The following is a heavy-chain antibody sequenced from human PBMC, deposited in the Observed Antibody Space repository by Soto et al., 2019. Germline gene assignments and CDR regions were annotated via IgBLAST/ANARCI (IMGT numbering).Heavy chain of an antibody. J-gene: IGHJ4*02. CDR3: ARKTHGDSFDY. CDR2: INSDGSST. D-gene: IGHD4-17*01. V-gene: IGHV3-74*01. Sequence: GGSLRLSCAASGFTFSTYWMHLVRQAPGKGLVWVSRINSDGSSTGYADSVKGRFTISRDNAKNTLYLQMNSLRAEDTAVYYCARKTHGDSFDYWGQGTLVTVSS. CDR1: GFTFSTYW.